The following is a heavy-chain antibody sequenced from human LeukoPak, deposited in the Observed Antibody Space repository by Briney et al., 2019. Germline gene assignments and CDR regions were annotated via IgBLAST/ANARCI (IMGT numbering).Heavy chain of an antibody. CDR2: IIPIFGTV. J-gene: IGHJ4*02. D-gene: IGHD1-26*01. Sequence: GASVTVSCKASGGTFSSYAISWVRQAPGQGLEWMGGIIPIFGTVNYAQKFQGRVTITADESTSTAYMELSSLRSEDTAVYYCTRSGSRSGSAWGQGTLVTVSS. V-gene: IGHV1-69*01. CDR1: GGTFSSYA. CDR3: TRSGSRSGSA.